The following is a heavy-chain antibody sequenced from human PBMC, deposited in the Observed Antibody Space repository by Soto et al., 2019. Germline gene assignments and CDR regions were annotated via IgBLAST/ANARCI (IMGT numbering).Heavy chain of an antibody. CDR3: ARAYGDYVFDY. V-gene: IGHV4-59*01. CDR2: IYYSGST. Sequence: QVQLQESGPGLVKPSETLSLTCTVSGGSISSYYWSWIRQPPGKGLEWIGYIYYSGSTNYNPSLKSRVTISVETSKNQFSLKLSSVTAAHTAVYYCARAYGDYVFDYWGQGTLVTVSS. CDR1: GGSISSYY. D-gene: IGHD4-17*01. J-gene: IGHJ4*02.